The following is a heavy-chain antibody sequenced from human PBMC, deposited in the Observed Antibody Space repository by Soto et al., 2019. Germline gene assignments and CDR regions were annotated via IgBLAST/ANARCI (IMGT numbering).Heavy chain of an antibody. D-gene: IGHD2-15*01. CDR3: AKGGEGYCSGTSCLYHMDA. Sequence: EVQLLESGGGLVQPGGSRRLSCAASGFTFSSYAMSWVRQAPGKGLEWVSTISDSGSTYYADSVKGRFTISRDISKNTLYVQMSSLRAEDTAVSYCAKGGEGYCSGTSCLYHMDAWGKGTTVTVSS. J-gene: IGHJ6*03. CDR1: GFTFSSYA. V-gene: IGHV3-23*01. CDR2: ISDSGST.